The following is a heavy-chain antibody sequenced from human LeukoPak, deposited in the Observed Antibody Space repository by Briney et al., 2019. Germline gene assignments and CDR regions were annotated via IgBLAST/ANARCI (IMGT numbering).Heavy chain of an antibody. CDR3: ARRVYYDSTLNTGLYYFDY. J-gene: IGHJ4*02. D-gene: IGHD3-22*01. Sequence: SETLSLTCTVSGGSISSYYWSWIRQPPGKGLEWIGYIYYSGSTNYNPSLKSRVTISVDTSKNQFSLKLSSVTAADTAVYYCARRVYYDSTLNTGLYYFDYWGQGTLVTVSS. CDR2: IYYSGST. CDR1: GGSISSYY. V-gene: IGHV4-59*08.